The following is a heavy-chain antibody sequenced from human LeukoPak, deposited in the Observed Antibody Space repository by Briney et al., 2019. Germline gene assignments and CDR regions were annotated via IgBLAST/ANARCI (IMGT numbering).Heavy chain of an antibody. Sequence: GGSLRLSCAASGFTFSSYAMHWVRQAPGKGLEWVAVISYDGSNKYYADSVKGRFTISRDNSKNTLYLQMNSLRAEDTAVYYCARESGLVVRGVKVAPFDPWGQGTLVTVSS. CDR3: ARESGLVVRGVKVAPFDP. J-gene: IGHJ5*02. CDR2: ISYDGSNK. CDR1: GFTFSSYA. D-gene: IGHD3-10*01. V-gene: IGHV3-30-3*01.